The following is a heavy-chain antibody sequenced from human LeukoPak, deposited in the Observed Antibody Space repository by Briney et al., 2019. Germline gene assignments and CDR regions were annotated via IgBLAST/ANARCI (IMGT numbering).Heavy chain of an antibody. V-gene: IGHV3-23*01. J-gene: IGHJ2*01. D-gene: IGHD6-19*01. CDR2: ISDSGANT. CDR1: GFTFSTYA. CDR3: AKSMTLQWRGFFDL. Sequence: GGSLRLSCAASGFTFSTYAMSWVHQAPGKGLEWVSTISDSGANTYYADSVRGRFTISRDNSKKTLYLEKNSLRAEDTAIYYCAKSMTLQWRGFFDLWGRGTHVTVSS.